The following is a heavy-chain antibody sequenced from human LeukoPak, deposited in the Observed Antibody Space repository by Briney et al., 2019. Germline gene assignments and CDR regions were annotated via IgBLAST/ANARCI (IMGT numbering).Heavy chain of an antibody. CDR2: ISAYNGNT. CDR1: GYTFTSYV. CDR3: ARFYWNYKGFDY. D-gene: IGHD1-7*01. V-gene: IGHV1-18*01. Sequence: ASVKVSCTAPGYTFTSYVISWVRQAPGQGLEWMGWISAYNGNTNYAQKLQGRVTMTTDTSTSPAYMELRSLRSDDTAVYYCARFYWNYKGFDYWGQGTLVTVSS. J-gene: IGHJ4*02.